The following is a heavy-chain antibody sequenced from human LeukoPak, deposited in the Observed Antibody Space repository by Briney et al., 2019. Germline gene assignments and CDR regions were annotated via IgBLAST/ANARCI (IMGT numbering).Heavy chain of an antibody. Sequence: GGSLRLSCAASGFTFSSYWMSWVRQAPGKGLEWVSYISSSSSTIYYADSVKGRFTISRDNAKNSLYLQMNSLRAEDTAVYYCARDSAKYSGSYFVYWGQGTLVTVSS. CDR1: GFTFSSYW. V-gene: IGHV3-48*01. D-gene: IGHD1-26*01. CDR3: ARDSAKYSGSYFVY. J-gene: IGHJ4*02. CDR2: ISSSSSTI.